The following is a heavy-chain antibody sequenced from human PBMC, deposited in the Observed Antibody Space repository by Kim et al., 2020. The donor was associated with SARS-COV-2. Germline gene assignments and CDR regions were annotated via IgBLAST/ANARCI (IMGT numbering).Heavy chain of an antibody. V-gene: IGHV1-2*06. CDR3: ARRLYMSTFGGVIVHDAFDI. CDR1: GYTFTGYY. D-gene: IGHD3-16*02. Sequence: ASVKVSCKASGYTFTGYYMHWVRQAPGQGLEWMGRINPNSGGTNYAQKFQGRVTMTRDTSISTAYMELSRLRSDDTAVYYCARRLYMSTFGGVIVHDAFDIWGQGTMVTVSS. CDR2: INPNSGGT. J-gene: IGHJ3*02.